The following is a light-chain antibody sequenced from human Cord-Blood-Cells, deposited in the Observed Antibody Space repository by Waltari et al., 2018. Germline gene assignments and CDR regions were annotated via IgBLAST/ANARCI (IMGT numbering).Light chain of an antibody. CDR1: QSVSSY. CDR3: QQRSNWPPYS. CDR2: DAS. J-gene: IGKJ2*03. V-gene: IGKV3-11*01. Sequence: IVLTQSPATLSLSPGERATLSCRASQSVSSYLAWYQQKPGQAPRRLIYDASNRATGIPARFSGSGSGTDFTLTNSSLEPEDFAVYYCQQRSNWPPYSFGQGTKLEIK.